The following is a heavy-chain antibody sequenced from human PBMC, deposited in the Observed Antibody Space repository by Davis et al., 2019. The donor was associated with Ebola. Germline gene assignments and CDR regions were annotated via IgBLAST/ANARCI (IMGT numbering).Heavy chain of an antibody. CDR3: ARDLKDYYDSSGYYYAGYYYGMDV. D-gene: IGHD3-22*01. CDR2: ISWNSGSI. J-gene: IGHJ6*02. CDR1: GFTFDDYA. V-gene: IGHV3-9*01. Sequence: SLKISCAASGFTFDDYAMHWVRQAPGKGLEWVSGISWNSGSIGYADSVMGRFTISRDNAKNSLYLQMNSLRAEDTALYYCARDLKDYYDSSGYYYAGYYYGMDVWGQGTTVTVSS.